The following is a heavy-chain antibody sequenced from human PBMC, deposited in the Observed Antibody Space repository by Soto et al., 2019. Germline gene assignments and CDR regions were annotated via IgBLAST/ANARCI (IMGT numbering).Heavy chain of an antibody. CDR3: AKEDNAGIVVTPFDY. Sequence: GGSLRLSCAASGFTFSNYGMSWVRQAPGKGLEWVSAISDSGDRTFYVGSVKGRFTISRDNSKNTLYLQMNSLRAEDTAIYYCAKEDNAGIVVTPFDYWGQGARVTVSS. CDR1: GFTFSNYG. J-gene: IGHJ4*02. CDR2: ISDSGDRT. D-gene: IGHD2-15*01. V-gene: IGHV3-23*01.